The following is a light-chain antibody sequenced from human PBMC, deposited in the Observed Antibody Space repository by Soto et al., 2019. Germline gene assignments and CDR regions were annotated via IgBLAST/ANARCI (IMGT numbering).Light chain of an antibody. CDR2: HAS. CDR1: QSISSS. V-gene: IGKV3-15*01. CDR3: QQYYNWPPGT. J-gene: IGKJ1*01. Sequence: EIVLTQSPATLSVSPGERATLSCRASQSISSSLAWYQQQPGQAPRLLIYHASTRAAGIPARFSGSGSRTEFTLTISSLQSEDFAVYYCQQYYNWPPGTFGQGTKVEIK.